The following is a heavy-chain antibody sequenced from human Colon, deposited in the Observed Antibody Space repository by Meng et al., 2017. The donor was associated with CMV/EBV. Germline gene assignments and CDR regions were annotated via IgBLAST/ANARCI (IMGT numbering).Heavy chain of an antibody. J-gene: IGHJ4*02. CDR2: INSLGTSR. Sequence: GGSLRLSCAASGFKFEEFGINWVRQVPGKGLEWVSGINSLGTSRGYGSSVKGRFTISRDNAKNSLYLQMNSLRVEDTAIYFCARSNSGGFYYEDYWGQGILVTVSS. CDR3: ARSNSGGFYYEDY. CDR1: GFKFEEFG. D-gene: IGHD2-15*01. V-gene: IGHV3-20*04.